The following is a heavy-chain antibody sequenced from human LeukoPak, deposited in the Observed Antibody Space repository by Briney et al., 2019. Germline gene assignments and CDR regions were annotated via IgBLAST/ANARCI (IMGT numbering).Heavy chain of an antibody. CDR1: GFTFSSNS. D-gene: IGHD5-12*01. Sequence: GGSLRLSCAASGFTFSSNSMNWVRQAPGKGLEWVSVITNSGGTTYYADSVKGRFTISRANSKNTLYLQMNSLRAEDTAVYYCAKGSGYETPFDYWGQGTLVTVSS. J-gene: IGHJ4*02. CDR3: AKGSGYETPFDY. V-gene: IGHV3-23*01. CDR2: ITNSGGTT.